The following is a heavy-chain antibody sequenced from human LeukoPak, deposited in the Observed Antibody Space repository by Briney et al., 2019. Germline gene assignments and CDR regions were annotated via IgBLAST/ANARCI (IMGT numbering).Heavy chain of an antibody. CDR3: ARFDYGGNSAFDY. J-gene: IGHJ4*02. Sequence: GSSVKVSCKASGGTFSSYAISWVRQAPGQGLEWMGRIIPIFGTANYAQKFQGRVTITTDESTSTAYMELSSLRSEDTVVYYCARFDYGGNSAFDYWGQGTLVTVSS. V-gene: IGHV1-69*05. CDR2: IIPIFGTA. CDR1: GGTFSSYA. D-gene: IGHD4-23*01.